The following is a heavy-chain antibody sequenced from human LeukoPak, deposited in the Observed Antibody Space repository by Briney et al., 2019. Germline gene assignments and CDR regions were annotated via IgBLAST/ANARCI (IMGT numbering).Heavy chain of an antibody. Sequence: GGSLRLSCAAGFTLSPYWMTWVRQAPGRGLEWFSAISGSGGSTYYADSVKGRFTISRDNSKNTLYLQMNSLRAEDTAVYYCAKPAGSRFLEWLIDYWGQGTLVTVSS. J-gene: IGHJ4*02. CDR2: ISGSGGST. V-gene: IGHV3-23*01. D-gene: IGHD3-3*01. CDR3: AKPAGSRFLEWLIDY. CDR1: GFTLSPYW.